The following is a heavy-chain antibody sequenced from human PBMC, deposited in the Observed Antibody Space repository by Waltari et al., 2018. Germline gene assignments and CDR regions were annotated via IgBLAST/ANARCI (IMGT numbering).Heavy chain of an antibody. CDR2: IYYSGST. CDR1: GGSFSSYY. J-gene: IGHJ4*02. D-gene: IGHD3-22*01. Sequence: QVHLQESGPGLVKPSETLSLTCTVSGGSFSSYYWTWIRQPPGKGLEWIGYIYYSGSTNYNPSLKSRVTISVDTSKNQFSLKLSSVTAADTAVYYCARGYDSSGYYGYFDYWGQGTLVTVSS. V-gene: IGHV4-59*01. CDR3: ARGYDSSGYYGYFDY.